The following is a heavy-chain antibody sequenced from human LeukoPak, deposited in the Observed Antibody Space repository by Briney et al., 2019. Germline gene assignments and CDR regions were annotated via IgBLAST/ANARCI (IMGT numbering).Heavy chain of an antibody. J-gene: IGHJ6*02. CDR1: GFTFDDYA. Sequence: GGSLRLSCAASGFTFDDYAMHWVRQAPGKGLEWVSGISWNSGSIGYADSVRGRFTISRDNAKNFLYLQMNSLRAEDTALYYCAKDCRTSSSDYGMDVWGQGTTVTVSS. V-gene: IGHV3-9*01. CDR3: AKDCRTSSSDYGMDV. D-gene: IGHD6-6*01. CDR2: ISWNSGSI.